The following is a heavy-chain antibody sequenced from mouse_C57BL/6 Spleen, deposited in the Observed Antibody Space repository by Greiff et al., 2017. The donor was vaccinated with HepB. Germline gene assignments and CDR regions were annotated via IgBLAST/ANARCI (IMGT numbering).Heavy chain of an antibody. V-gene: IGHV1-26*01. CDR1: GYTFTDYY. D-gene: IGHD2-2*01. CDR3: ARRATTVTGYFGV. CDR2: INPNNGGT. J-gene: IGHJ1*03. Sequence: EVQLQQSGPELVKPGASVKISCKASGYTFTDYYMNSVKQSHGKSLEWIGDINPNNGGTSYNQKFKGKATLTVDKSSSTAYMELRSLTSEDSAVYYCARRATTVTGYFGVWDTGTTVTVSS.